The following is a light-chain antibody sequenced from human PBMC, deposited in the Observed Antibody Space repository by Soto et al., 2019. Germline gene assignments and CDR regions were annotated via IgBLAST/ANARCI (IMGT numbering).Light chain of an antibody. CDR3: SSYTSSGTRV. V-gene: IGLV2-14*01. CDR1: TSDVGGYNF. Sequence: QSALTQPASVSGSPGQSIIISCTGTTSDVGGYNFVSWYQLHPGKAPKLMIFEVSNRPSGVSNRFSGSKSGNTASLTISGLQAEDEADYYCSSYTSSGTRVFGTGTKVTVL. CDR2: EVS. J-gene: IGLJ1*01.